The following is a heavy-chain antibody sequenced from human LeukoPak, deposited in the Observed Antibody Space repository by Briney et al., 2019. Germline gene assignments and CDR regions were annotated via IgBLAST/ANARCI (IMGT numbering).Heavy chain of an antibody. CDR3: ARGGRYDFWSGYYTHYYYMDV. D-gene: IGHD3-3*01. CDR2: MNPNSGNT. Sequence: ASVKVSCKASGYTFTSYDINWVRQATGQGLEWMGWMNPNSGNTGYAQKFQGRVTMTRNTSISTAYMELSSLRSEDTAVYYCARGGRYDFWSGYYTHYYYMDVWVKGTTVTVSS. V-gene: IGHV1-8*01. CDR1: GYTFTSYD. J-gene: IGHJ6*03.